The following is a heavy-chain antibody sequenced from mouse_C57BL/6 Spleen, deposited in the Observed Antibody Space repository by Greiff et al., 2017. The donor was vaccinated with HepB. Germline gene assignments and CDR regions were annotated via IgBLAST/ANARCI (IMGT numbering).Heavy chain of an antibody. J-gene: IGHJ2*01. CDR1: GYTFTDYY. V-gene: IGHV1-19*01. CDR3: AKYYGSSYYFDY. Sequence: VQLQQSGPVLVKPGASVKMSCKASGYTFTDYYMNWVKQSHGKSLEWIGVINPYNGGTSYNQKFKGKATLTVDKSSSTAYMELNSLTSEDSAVYYCAKYYGSSYYFDYWGQGTTLTFSS. CDR2: INPYNGGT. D-gene: IGHD1-1*01.